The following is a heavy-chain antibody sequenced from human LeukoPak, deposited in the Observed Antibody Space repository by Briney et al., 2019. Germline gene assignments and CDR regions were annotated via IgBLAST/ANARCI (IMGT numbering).Heavy chain of an antibody. Sequence: SETLSLTCTVSGGSISSSSYYWGWIRQPPGKGLEWIGSIYYSGSTYYNPSLKSRVTISVDTSKNQFSLKLSSVTAADTAVYYCARGRFPQNYDILTGAFDYWGQGTLVTVSS. D-gene: IGHD3-9*01. V-gene: IGHV4-39*07. CDR1: GGSISSSSYY. J-gene: IGHJ4*02. CDR2: IYYSGST. CDR3: ARGRFPQNYDILTGAFDY.